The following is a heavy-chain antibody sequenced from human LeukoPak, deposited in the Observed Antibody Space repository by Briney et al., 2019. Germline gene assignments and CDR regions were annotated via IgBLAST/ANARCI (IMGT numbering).Heavy chain of an antibody. CDR3: ARVRIALLDYYYYMDV. Sequence: SETLSLTCTVSGGSISSGDYYWSWIRQPPGKGLEWIGYIYYSGSTYYNPSLKSRVTISVDTSKNQFSLKLSSVTAADTAVYYCARVRIALLDYYYYMDVWGKGTTVTVSS. V-gene: IGHV4-30-4*08. D-gene: IGHD1-26*01. CDR2: IYYSGST. CDR1: GGSISSGDYY. J-gene: IGHJ6*03.